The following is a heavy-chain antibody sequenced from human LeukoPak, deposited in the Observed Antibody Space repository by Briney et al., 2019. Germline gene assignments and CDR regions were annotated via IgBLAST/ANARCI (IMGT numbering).Heavy chain of an antibody. CDR2: ISGSGGST. CDR3: AIKGEYYYDSSGYF. CDR1: GFTFSSYA. D-gene: IGHD3-22*01. V-gene: IGHV3-23*01. J-gene: IGHJ4*02. Sequence: TGGSLRLSCAASGFTFSSYAMSWVRQAPGKGLEWVSAISGSGGSTYYADSVKGRFTISRDNSKNTLYLQMNSLRAEDTAVYYCAIKGEYYYDSSGYFWGQGTLVTVSS.